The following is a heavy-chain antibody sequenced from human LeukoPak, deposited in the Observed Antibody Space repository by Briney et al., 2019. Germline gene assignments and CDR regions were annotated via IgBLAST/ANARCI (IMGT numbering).Heavy chain of an antibody. J-gene: IGHJ5*02. V-gene: IGHV3-23*01. CDR3: AKVLGSSSWFHAYNWFDP. D-gene: IGHD6-13*01. CDR1: GFTFSSYA. CDR2: ISGSGGST. Sequence: PGGSLRLSCAASGFTFSSYAMSWVRQAPGKGLEWVSAISGSGGSTYYADSVKGRFTISRDNSKNTLYLQMNSLRAEDTAVYYCAKVLGSSSWFHAYNWFDPWGREPWSPSPQ.